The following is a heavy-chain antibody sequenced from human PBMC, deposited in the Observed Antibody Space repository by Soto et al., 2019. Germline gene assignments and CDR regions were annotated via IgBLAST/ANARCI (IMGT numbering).Heavy chain of an antibody. V-gene: IGHV4-59*02. J-gene: IGHJ6*03. CDR2: IFSVVRT. Sequence: SETLSLTCTVSGASVRDQYWTWIRQPPGKRLEFIGYIFSVVRTKYNPSLESRVTISVDTSKNQFSLRLTSVVATDSAVYYCARTLDYGHMDVWGKGTTVTVSS. CDR1: GASVRDQY. D-gene: IGHD3-16*01. CDR3: ARTLDYGHMDV.